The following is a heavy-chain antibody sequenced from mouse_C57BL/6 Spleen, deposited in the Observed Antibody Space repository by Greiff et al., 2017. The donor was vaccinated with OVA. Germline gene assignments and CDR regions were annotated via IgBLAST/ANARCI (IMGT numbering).Heavy chain of an antibody. Sequence: VQLQQSGPGLVQPSQSLSITCTVSGFSLTSYGVHWVRQSPGKGLEWLGVIWSGGSTDYNAAFISRLSISKDNSKSQVFFKMNSLQADDTAIYYCASPSWYGNCAYWGQGTLVTVSA. CDR3: ASPSWYGNCAY. CDR1: GFSLTSYG. D-gene: IGHD2-10*02. V-gene: IGHV2-2*01. CDR2: IWSGGST. J-gene: IGHJ3*01.